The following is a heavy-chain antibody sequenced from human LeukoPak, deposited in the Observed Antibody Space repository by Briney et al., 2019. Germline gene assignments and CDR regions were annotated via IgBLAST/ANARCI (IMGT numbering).Heavy chain of an antibody. CDR3: ARRGIVVAPNWFDP. Sequence: SETLSLTCTVSGGSISSYYWSWIRQPPGKGLEWIGYIYYSGSTNYNPSPKSRVTISVDTSKNQFSLKLSSVTAADTAVYYCARRGIVVAPNWFDPWGQGTLVTVSS. CDR1: GGSISSYY. V-gene: IGHV4-59*12. D-gene: IGHD3-22*01. J-gene: IGHJ5*02. CDR2: IYYSGST.